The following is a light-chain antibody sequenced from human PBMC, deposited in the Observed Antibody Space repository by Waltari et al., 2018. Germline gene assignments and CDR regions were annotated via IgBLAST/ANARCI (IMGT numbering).Light chain of an antibody. CDR1: SNDVGGYNY. Sequence: QSALTQPASVSGSPGQSITISCTGTSNDVGGYNYVSWYQQHPGKAPKLMIYEVHNRPSGVSNRFSGSKSGNTASLTISGLQAEDEADYYCSSYTRSGPLFGGGTKLTVL. J-gene: IGLJ3*02. CDR2: EVH. CDR3: SSYTRSGPL. V-gene: IGLV2-14*01.